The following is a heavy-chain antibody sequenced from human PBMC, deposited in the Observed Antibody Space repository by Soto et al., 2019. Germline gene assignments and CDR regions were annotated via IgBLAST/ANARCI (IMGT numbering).Heavy chain of an antibody. J-gene: IGHJ3*02. Sequence: GGSLRLSCAASGFTFSSYAMHWVRQAPGKGLEWVAVISYDGSNKYYADSVKGRFTISRDNSKNTLYLQMNSLRAEDTAVYYCARDGIYCSSTSCFPDAFDIWGQGTMVTVS. CDR3: ARDGIYCSSTSCFPDAFDI. CDR1: GFTFSSYA. V-gene: IGHV3-30-3*01. D-gene: IGHD2-2*01. CDR2: ISYDGSNK.